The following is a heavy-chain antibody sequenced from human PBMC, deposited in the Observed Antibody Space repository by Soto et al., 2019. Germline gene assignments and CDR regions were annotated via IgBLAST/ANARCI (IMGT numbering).Heavy chain of an antibody. D-gene: IGHD1-26*01. CDR1: GGTFSSYA. V-gene: IGHV1-69*06. CDR3: ATKAEFAGIVGATGPYGMDV. J-gene: IGHJ6*02. CDR2: IIPIFGTA. Sequence: QVQLVQSGAEVKKPGSSVKVSCKASGGTFSSYAISWVRQAPGQGLEWMGGIIPIFGTANYAQKFQGRVTITADKSTSTAYMELSSLRSEDTAVYYCATKAEFAGIVGATGPYGMDVWGQGTTVTVSS.